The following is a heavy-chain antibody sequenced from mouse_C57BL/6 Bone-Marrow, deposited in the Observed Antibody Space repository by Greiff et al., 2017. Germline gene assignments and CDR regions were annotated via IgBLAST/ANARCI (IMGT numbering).Heavy chain of an antibody. J-gene: IGHJ1*03. Sequence: QVQLQQPGAELVKPGASVKMSCKASGYTFTSYWITWVKQRPGQGLEWIGDIYPGSGSTNYNEKFKSKATLTVDKSSSTACMQLSSRTSEDSAVYYGARPYNSSYWYIDVWGKVTTVTVSS. CDR1: GYTFTSYW. CDR3: ARPYNSSYWYIDV. D-gene: IGHD2-12*01. V-gene: IGHV1-55*01. CDR2: IYPGSGST.